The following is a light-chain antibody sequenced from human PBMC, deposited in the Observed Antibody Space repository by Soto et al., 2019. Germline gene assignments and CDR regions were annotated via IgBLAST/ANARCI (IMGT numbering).Light chain of an antibody. CDR1: SSDVGGYDF. J-gene: IGLJ1*01. CDR3: SSFVGGNIYV. V-gene: IGLV2-8*01. CDR2: DVS. Sequence: QSALTQPLSASGSPGQSVTISCTGTSSDVGGYDFVAWHQQHPGKAPRLMLYDVSKRPSGVPDRFSGSKSGYTASLTVSGLQAEDEADYYCSSFVGGNIYVFGTGTKVTGL.